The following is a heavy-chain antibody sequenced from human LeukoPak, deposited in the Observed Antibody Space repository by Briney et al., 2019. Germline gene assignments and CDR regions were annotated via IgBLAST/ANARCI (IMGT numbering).Heavy chain of an antibody. V-gene: IGHV3-33*08. CDR1: GFTFSKYG. D-gene: IGHD3-10*01. J-gene: IGHJ3*02. CDR3: ARADNGSGSYAFDI. CDR2: IWHGQKKE. Sequence: PGTSLRLSCAASGFTFSKYGMHWVRQAPGKGLEWVAVIWHGQKKEYYADSVKGRFTIPRDNSKNTLDLQMRSLRAEDTAVYYCARADNGSGSYAFDIWGQGTRVTVSS.